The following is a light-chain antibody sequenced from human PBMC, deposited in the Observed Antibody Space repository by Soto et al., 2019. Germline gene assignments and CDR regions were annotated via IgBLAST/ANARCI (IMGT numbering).Light chain of an antibody. CDR3: CSFAGGNTFA. CDR2: DVN. Sequence: QSALTQPRSVSGSPGQSVTISCTGTSSYVGGYNYVSWYQHHPGKAPKLMISDVNKRPSGVPDRFSGSKSGSTASLTISGLQAAGEADYYCCSFAGGNTFAFGTGTKLTVL. CDR1: SSYVGGYNY. J-gene: IGLJ1*01. V-gene: IGLV2-11*01.